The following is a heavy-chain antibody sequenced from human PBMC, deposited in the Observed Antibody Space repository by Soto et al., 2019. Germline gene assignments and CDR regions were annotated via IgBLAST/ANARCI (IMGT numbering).Heavy chain of an antibody. J-gene: IGHJ6*02. CDR3: ARGIASVDTAMVEHYYYYGMDV. V-gene: IGHV3-30-3*01. CDR2: ISYDGSNK. D-gene: IGHD5-18*01. CDR1: GFTFSSYA. Sequence: GGSLRLSCAASGFTFSSYAMHWVRQAPGKGLEWVAVISYDGSNKYYADSVKGRFTISRDNSKNTLYLQMNSLRAEDTAVYYCARGIASVDTAMVEHYYYYGMDVWGQGTTVTVSS.